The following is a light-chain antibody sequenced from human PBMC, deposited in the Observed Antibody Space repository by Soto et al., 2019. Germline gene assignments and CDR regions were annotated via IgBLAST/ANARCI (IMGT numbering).Light chain of an antibody. CDR3: QHYYTTPPP. CDR2: WAS. J-gene: IGKJ5*01. V-gene: IGKV4-1*01. CDR1: QSVLYSSNNKNC. Sequence: DIVMTQSPDSLAVSLGERATLNCKSSQSVLYSSNNKNCLAWYQQKPGQPPKLLIYWASTRESGVPDRFSGSGSGADFTLTISSLQAEDVAVYYCQHYYTTPPPFGQGTRLEIK.